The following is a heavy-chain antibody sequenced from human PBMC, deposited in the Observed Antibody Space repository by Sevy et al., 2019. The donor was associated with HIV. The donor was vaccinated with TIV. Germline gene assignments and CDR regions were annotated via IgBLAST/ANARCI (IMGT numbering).Heavy chain of an antibody. CDR3: ARASPTTAFDY. V-gene: IGHV3-20*04. CDR2: INWNGAST. D-gene: IGHD4-17*01. J-gene: IGHJ4*02. CDR1: GFTFDDYG. Sequence: GGSLRLSCAASGFTFDDYGMSWVRQAPGKGLEWVSGINWNGASTGYADSVKGRFTISRDNAKNSLYLQMNSLRAEDTALYYGARASPTTAFDYWGQGPLVTVSS.